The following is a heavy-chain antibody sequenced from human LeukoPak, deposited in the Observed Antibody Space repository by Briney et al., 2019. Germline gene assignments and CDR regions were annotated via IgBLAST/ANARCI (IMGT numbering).Heavy chain of an antibody. V-gene: IGHV4-34*01. D-gene: IGHD3-22*01. CDR3: ARDASYYDSSGYSFFDI. J-gene: IGHJ3*02. Sequence: SETLSLTCAVYGGSFSGYYWSWIRQPPGKGLEWIGEINHSGSTNYNPSLKSRVTISVDTSKNQFSLKLSSVTAADTAVYYCARDASYYDSSGYSFFDIWGQGTMVTVSS. CDR2: INHSGST. CDR1: GGSFSGYY.